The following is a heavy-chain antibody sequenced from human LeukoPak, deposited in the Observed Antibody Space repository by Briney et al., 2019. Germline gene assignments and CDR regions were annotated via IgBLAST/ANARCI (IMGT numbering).Heavy chain of an antibody. V-gene: IGHV1-18*01. D-gene: IGHD3-22*01. CDR2: ISAYNGNT. CDR1: GYTFTSYG. J-gene: IGHJ4*02. Sequence: ASVKVSCKAFGYTFTSYGISWVRQAPGQGLEWMGWISAYNGNTNYAQKLQGRVTMTTDTSTSTAYMELRSLRSDDTAVYYCARSLPYYYDSSGAPLGYWGQGTLVTVSS. CDR3: ARSLPYYYDSSGAPLGY.